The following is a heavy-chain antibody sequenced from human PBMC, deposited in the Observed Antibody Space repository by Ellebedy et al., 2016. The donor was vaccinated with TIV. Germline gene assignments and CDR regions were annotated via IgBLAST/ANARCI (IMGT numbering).Heavy chain of an antibody. D-gene: IGHD3-10*01. CDR1: GFSLTGSD. Sequence: GESLKISCAASGFSLTGSDLHWVRRPAGKGLEWVSASGAAGDTYYPDSVRGRFTISRESAKTSFYLQMNSLPAGDTAVYYCARGGPGGDNWFFGLWGRGTRVTVSS. CDR3: ARGGPGGDNWFFGL. J-gene: IGHJ2*01. CDR2: SGAAGDT. V-gene: IGHV3-13*01.